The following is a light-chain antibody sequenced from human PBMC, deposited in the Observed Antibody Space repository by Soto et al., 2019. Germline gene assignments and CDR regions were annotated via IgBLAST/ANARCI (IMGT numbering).Light chain of an antibody. CDR2: GAS. V-gene: IGKV3-20*01. CDR3: QQYTYSPEWT. CDR1: QSVSSTH. J-gene: IGKJ1*01. Sequence: EIVLTQSPGTLSLSPGERATLSCTASQSVSSTHSAWSQQKPLQAPRLLIYGASSRAAGIPDGFSGSGSGTDFTLTISRLEREDFAVYYCQQYTYSPEWTFGQGTKVEIK.